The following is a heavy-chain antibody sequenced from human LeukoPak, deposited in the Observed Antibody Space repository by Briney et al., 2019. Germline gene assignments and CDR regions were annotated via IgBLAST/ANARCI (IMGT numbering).Heavy chain of an antibody. CDR2: ISGSGGGT. V-gene: IGHV3-23*01. D-gene: IGHD3-16*01. CDR3: AEAGGGY. Sequence: GGSLRLSCAASGFNFSTFAMNWVRQAPGKGLEWVSGISGSGGGTYYADSVKGRFTISRDNSKNTLYLQMNSLRVDDTAVYYCAEAGGGYWGQGTLVTVSS. J-gene: IGHJ4*02. CDR1: GFNFSTFA.